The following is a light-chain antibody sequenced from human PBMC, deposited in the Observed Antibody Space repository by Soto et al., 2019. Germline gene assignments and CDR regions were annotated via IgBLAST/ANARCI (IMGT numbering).Light chain of an antibody. J-gene: IGLJ1*01. V-gene: IGLV2-14*01. Sequence: QSALTQPASVSGSPRQSITIPCTGTSTDVGGYNYVSWYQHHPGKAPKLMIYEVSNRPSGVSNRFSGSKSGNTASLTISGLQAEDEADYYCFSYTSSSTRVFGTGTKLTVL. CDR2: EVS. CDR3: FSYTSSSTRV. CDR1: STDVGGYNY.